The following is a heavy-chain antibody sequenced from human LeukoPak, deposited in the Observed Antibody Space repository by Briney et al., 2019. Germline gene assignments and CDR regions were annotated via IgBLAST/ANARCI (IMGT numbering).Heavy chain of an antibody. Sequence: GASVKVSCKASGYTFTSYGISWVRQAPGQGLEWMGWISAYNGNTNYAQKFQGRVTMTTDTSTSTAYMELRSLRSDDTAVYYCAREGYYYDSSGYYTWGDFDYWGQGTLVTVSS. CDR3: AREGYYYDSSGYYTWGDFDY. J-gene: IGHJ4*02. CDR2: ISAYNGNT. D-gene: IGHD3-22*01. CDR1: GYTFTSYG. V-gene: IGHV1-18*01.